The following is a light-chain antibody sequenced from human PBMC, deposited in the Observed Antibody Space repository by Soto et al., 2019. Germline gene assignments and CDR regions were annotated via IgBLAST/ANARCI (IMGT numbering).Light chain of an antibody. CDR3: LQDYNYPWT. V-gene: IGKV1-6*01. CDR2: AAS. CDR1: QDIRNE. Sequence: AIQMTQSPSSLSASVGDRVTITCRASQDIRNELGWYQQKPGKAPKLLIYAASSLQSGVPSRFSGSGSGTDFTLTISSLQPEDFATYYFLQDYNYPWTFGQGTKVEIK. J-gene: IGKJ1*01.